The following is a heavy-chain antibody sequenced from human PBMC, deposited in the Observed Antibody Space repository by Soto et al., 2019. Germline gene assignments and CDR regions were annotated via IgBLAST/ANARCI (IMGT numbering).Heavy chain of an antibody. J-gene: IGHJ3*02. Sequence: GXSVKVSCKASGGTFSSYAISRVRQAPGLGLEWMGGIIPIFGTANYAQKFQGRVTITADESTSTAYMELSSLRSEDTAVYYCVYGSGSYYNSLQAFDIWGQGTMVTVSS. V-gene: IGHV1-69*13. D-gene: IGHD3-10*01. CDR3: VYGSGSYYNSLQAFDI. CDR2: IIPIFGTA. CDR1: GGTFSSYA.